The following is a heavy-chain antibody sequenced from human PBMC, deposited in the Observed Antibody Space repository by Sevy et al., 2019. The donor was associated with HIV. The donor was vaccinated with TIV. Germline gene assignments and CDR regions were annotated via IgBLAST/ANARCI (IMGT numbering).Heavy chain of an antibody. Sequence: SESLSLTCAVYGGSFSGYYWSWIRQPPGKGLEWIGEINHSGSTNYNPSLKSRVTISVDTSKNQFSLKLSSVTAADTAVYYCARGTRFLEWLLVSGYFDYWGHGTLVTVSS. CDR2: INHSGST. J-gene: IGHJ4*01. D-gene: IGHD3-3*01. V-gene: IGHV4-34*01. CDR1: GGSFSGYY. CDR3: ARGTRFLEWLLVSGYFDY.